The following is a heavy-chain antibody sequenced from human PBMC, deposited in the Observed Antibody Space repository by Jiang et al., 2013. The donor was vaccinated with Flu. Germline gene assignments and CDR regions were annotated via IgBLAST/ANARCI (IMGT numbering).Heavy chain of an antibody. CDR3: TSTGTDYFDY. CDR1: GFTFSGSA. Sequence: VQLVESGGGLVQPGGSLKLSCAASGFTFSGSAMHWVRQASGKGLEWVGRIRSKANSYATAYAASVKGRFTISRDDSKNTAYLQMNSLKTEDTAVYYCTSTGTDYFDYVGPGNPGHRLL. CDR2: IRSKANSYAT. V-gene: IGHV3-73*02. D-gene: IGHD1-14*01. J-gene: IGHJ4*02.